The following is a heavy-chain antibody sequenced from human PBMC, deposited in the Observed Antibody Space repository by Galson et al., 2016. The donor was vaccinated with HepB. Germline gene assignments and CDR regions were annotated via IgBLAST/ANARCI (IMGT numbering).Heavy chain of an antibody. Sequence: SLRLSCAASGFVFSNFGLSWVRQAPGKGLEWVASISTRRTTYYSDSVQGRFTISRDNSNNTLYLQMNGLRAADTAVYYCAREVQLERRSDWYFDLWGRGTLVTVSS. CDR3: AREVQLERRSDWYFDL. D-gene: IGHD1-1*01. CDR2: ISTRRTT. CDR1: GFVFSNFG. J-gene: IGHJ2*01. V-gene: IGHV3-23*01.